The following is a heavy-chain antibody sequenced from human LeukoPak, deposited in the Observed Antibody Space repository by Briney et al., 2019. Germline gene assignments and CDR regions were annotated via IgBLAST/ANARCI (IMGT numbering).Heavy chain of an antibody. CDR3: ARRADYCSSTSCNDY. D-gene: IGHD2-2*01. CDR2: IYYSGST. Sequence: SETLSLTCTVSGGSISSSSYYWGWIRQPPGKGLEWIGSIYYSGSTYYNPSLKSRVTISVDTSKNQFSLKLSSVTAADTAVYYCARRADYCSSTSCNDYWGQGTLVTVSS. CDR1: GGSISSSSYY. V-gene: IGHV4-39*01. J-gene: IGHJ4*02.